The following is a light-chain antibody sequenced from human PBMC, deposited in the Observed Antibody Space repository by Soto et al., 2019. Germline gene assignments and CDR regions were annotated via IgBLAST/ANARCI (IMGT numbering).Light chain of an antibody. Sequence: EIKMTQSPSSVSASVGDRVTITCRASQGISSWLAWYQQKPGKAPKLLIYVASSLRTGVPSRFSGSGSGTDFTLTSSSLQAEDVSTYYCQQANSCPFTFGPGTKVDIK. CDR3: QQANSCPFT. CDR1: QGISSW. V-gene: IGKV1D-12*01. CDR2: VAS. J-gene: IGKJ3*01.